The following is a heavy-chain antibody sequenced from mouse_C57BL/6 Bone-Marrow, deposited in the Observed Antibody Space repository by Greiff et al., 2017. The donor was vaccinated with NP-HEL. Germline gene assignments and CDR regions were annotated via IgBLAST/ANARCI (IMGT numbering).Heavy chain of an antibody. D-gene: IGHD2-5*01. CDR1: GFTFSDYG. J-gene: IGHJ2*01. Sequence: EVKLVESGGGLVKPGGSLKLSCAASGFTFSDYGMHWVRQAPEKGLEWVAYISSGSSTIYYADTVKGRFTISRDNAKNTLFLQMTSLRSEDTAMYYCARGRYYYSNYYFDYWGQGTTLTVSS. V-gene: IGHV5-17*01. CDR3: ARGRYYYSNYYFDY. CDR2: ISSGSSTI.